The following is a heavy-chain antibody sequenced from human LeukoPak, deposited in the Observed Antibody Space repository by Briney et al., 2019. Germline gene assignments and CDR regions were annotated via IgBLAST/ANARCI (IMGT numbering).Heavy chain of an antibody. J-gene: IGHJ4*02. V-gene: IGHV3-21*01. Sequence: PGGSLRLSCAASGFTSSSYSMNWVRQAPGKGLEWVSSISSSSSYIYYADSVKGRFTISRDNAKNSLYLQMNSLRAEDTAVYYCARVGYNWNGPSGFDYWGQGALVTVSS. CDR2: ISSSSSYI. CDR1: GFTSSSYS. D-gene: IGHD1-1*01. CDR3: ARVGYNWNGPSGFDY.